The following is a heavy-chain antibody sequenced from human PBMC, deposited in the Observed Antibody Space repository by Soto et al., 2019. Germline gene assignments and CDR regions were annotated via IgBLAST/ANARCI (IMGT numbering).Heavy chain of an antibody. CDR1: GDTFTVYY. Sequence: ASIKVSCKASGDTFTVYYMHFVLQAAGQGLEWMGWINPNSGGTNYAQKCQGRVTMTRDTSISTAYMELSRLRSDDTAVYYCVRDHEGVATIHYGMDVWGQGTTVTVSS. CDR3: VRDHEGVATIHYGMDV. CDR2: INPNSGGT. D-gene: IGHD5-12*01. J-gene: IGHJ6*02. V-gene: IGHV1-2*02.